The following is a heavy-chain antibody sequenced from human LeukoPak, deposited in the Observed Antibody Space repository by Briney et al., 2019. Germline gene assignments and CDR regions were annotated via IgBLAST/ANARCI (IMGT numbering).Heavy chain of an antibody. CDR3: ARAEAGTESFDY. D-gene: IGHD6-19*01. J-gene: IGHJ4*02. CDR1: GFTFNTYT. Sequence: GGSLRLSCAASGFTFNTYTMAWVRQAPGKGLEWVSTISAVSTTTYYADSVKGRFAISRDNSKNTLYLQMNSLRAEDTAVYYCARAEAGTESFDYWGQGTLVTVSS. CDR2: ISAVSTTT. V-gene: IGHV3-23*01.